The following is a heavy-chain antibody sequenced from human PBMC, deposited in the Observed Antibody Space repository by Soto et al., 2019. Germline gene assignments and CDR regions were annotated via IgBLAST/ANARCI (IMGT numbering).Heavy chain of an antibody. CDR1: GASINSAGYY. D-gene: IGHD3-16*01. CDR2: IYYSGST. J-gene: IGHJ4*02. CDR3: ARVQTRFGIMNVFDY. Sequence: PSETLSLTCTVTGASINSAGYYWSWIRQHPGKGLEWIGYIYYSGSTYYNPSLKSRVSISIDTSESQFSLKVTSVTAADTALYFCARVQTRFGIMNVFDYWGQGTLVTVSS. V-gene: IGHV4-31*03.